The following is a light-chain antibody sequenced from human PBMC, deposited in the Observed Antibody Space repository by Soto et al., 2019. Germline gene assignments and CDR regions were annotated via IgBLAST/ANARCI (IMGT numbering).Light chain of an antibody. CDR2: GAS. V-gene: IGKV3-20*01. Sequence: DIGLTQSPGTLSLSPGERATLSRRTSQSVSSNYLAWYQQRPGQAPRLLIYGASSRATGIPDRFSGSGSGTDFTLTISRLEPEDFAVYYCQQYGSSPITFGQGNDWRL. J-gene: IGKJ5*01. CDR3: QQYGSSPIT. CDR1: QSVSSNY.